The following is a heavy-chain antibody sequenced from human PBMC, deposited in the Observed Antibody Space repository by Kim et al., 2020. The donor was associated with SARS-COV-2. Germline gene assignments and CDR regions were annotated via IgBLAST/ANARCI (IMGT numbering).Heavy chain of an antibody. J-gene: IGHJ5*02. V-gene: IGHV4-59*01. CDR3: AREAGIAAAGSS. Sequence: NYHPSLKSRVTISVDTSKNQFSLKLSSVTAADTAVYYCAREAGIAAAGSSWGQGTLVTVSS. D-gene: IGHD6-13*01.